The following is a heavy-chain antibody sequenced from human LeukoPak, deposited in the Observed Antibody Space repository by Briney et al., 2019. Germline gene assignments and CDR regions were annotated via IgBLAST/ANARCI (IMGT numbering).Heavy chain of an antibody. V-gene: IGHV3-21*04. CDR1: GFTFSSYS. CDR2: ISSSSSYI. CDR3: AKSGTWKGAFDI. J-gene: IGHJ3*02. Sequence: PGGSLRLSCAASGFTFSSYSMNWVRQAPGKGLEWVSSISSSSSYIYYADSVKGRFTISRDNAKNSLYLQMNSLRAEDTAVYYCAKSGTWKGAFDIWGQGTMVTVSS. D-gene: IGHD1-1*01.